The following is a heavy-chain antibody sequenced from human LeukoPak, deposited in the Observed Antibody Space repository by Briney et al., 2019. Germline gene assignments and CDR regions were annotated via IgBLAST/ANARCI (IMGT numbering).Heavy chain of an antibody. J-gene: IGHJ4*02. Sequence: GGSLRLSCAASGFTFSSYSMNWVRQAPGKGLEWVAVISYDGSNKYYADSVKGRFTISRDNSKNTLYLQMNSLRAEDTAVYYCAKDFYQLLSPFDYWGQGTLVTVSS. V-gene: IGHV3-30*18. CDR2: ISYDGSNK. CDR1: GFTFSSYS. D-gene: IGHD2-2*01. CDR3: AKDFYQLLSPFDY.